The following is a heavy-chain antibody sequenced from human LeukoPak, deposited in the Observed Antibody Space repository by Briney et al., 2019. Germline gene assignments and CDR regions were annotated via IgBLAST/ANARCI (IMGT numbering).Heavy chain of an antibody. CDR3: ARASDYYDSSGYITDWFDP. J-gene: IGHJ5*02. V-gene: IGHV4-59*01. CDR1: GGSISSYY. D-gene: IGHD3-22*01. Sequence: SETLSLTCTVSGGSISSYYWSWIRQPPGKGLEWIGYIYYSGSTNYNPSLKSRVTISVDTSKNQFSLKLSSVTAADTAVYYCARASDYYDSSGYITDWFDPWGQGTLVTVSS. CDR2: IYYSGST.